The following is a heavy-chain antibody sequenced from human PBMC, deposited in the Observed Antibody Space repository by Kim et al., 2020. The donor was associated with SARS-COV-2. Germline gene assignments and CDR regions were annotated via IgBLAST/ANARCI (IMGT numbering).Heavy chain of an antibody. J-gene: IGHJ5*01. CDR1: GGSISSYY. CDR2: IYYSGST. V-gene: IGHV4-59*01. D-gene: IGHD4-4*01. Sequence: SETLSLTCTVSGGSISSYYWSWIRQPPGKGLEWIGYIYYSGSTNYNPSLKSRVTISVDTSKNQFSLKLSSVTAADTAVYYCARAHSNYEDWFDSWGQGT. CDR3: ARAHSNYEDWFDS.